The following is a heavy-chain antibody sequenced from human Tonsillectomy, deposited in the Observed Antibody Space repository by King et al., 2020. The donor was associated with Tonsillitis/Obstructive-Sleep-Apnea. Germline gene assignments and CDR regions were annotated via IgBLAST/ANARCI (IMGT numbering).Heavy chain of an antibody. J-gene: IGHJ4*02. Sequence: QLQESGPGLVKPSETLSLTCTVSGGSISSYYWSWIRQPPGKGLEWIGYIYYSGSTNSNPSLKSRVTISVDTSKNQFSLKLSSVTAADTAVYYCARQGCGGDCPFDYWGQGTLVTVSS. D-gene: IGHD2-21*02. V-gene: IGHV4-59*08. CDR1: GGSISSYY. CDR2: IYYSGST. CDR3: ARQGCGGDCPFDY.